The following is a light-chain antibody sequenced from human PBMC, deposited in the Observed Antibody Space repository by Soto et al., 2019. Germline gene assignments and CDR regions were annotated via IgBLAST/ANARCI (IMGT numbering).Light chain of an antibody. CDR3: SSYTSSSTLV. CDR1: SSDVGGYNY. Sequence: QSVLTQPASVSGSPGQSITISCTGTSSDVGGYNYVSWYQQHPGKAPKLMIYDVSNRPSGVSNRFSGSKSGNTASLTISGLQAGDEGDYYCSSYTSSSTLVFGTGTKVTVL. J-gene: IGLJ1*01. V-gene: IGLV2-14*01. CDR2: DVS.